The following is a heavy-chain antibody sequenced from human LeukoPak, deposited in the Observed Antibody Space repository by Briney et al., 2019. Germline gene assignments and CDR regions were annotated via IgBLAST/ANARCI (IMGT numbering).Heavy chain of an antibody. CDR1: GGSFSAYY. Sequence: SETLSLTCTVSGGSFSAYYWTWFRQPPGKELEWIGYIYYTGSTNCNPSLKSRVTISVDTSTYQFSLKLSSVTAADTAVYYCATIAGSSSYWGQGTLVSVCS. CDR3: ATIAGSSSY. CDR2: IYYTGST. J-gene: IGHJ4*02. V-gene: IGHV4-59*08. D-gene: IGHD6-6*01.